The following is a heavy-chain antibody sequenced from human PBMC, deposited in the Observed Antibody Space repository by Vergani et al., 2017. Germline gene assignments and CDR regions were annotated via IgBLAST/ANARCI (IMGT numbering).Heavy chain of an antibody. CDR3: ARESVGYCSSTSCHAFDI. CDR1: GGSISSYY. CDR2: IYYSGST. J-gene: IGHJ3*02. V-gene: IGHV4-59*01. Sequence: QVQLQESGPGLVKPSETLSLTCTVSGGSISSYYWSWIRQPPGKGLEWIGYIYYSGSTNHNPSLKSRVTISVDTSKNQFSLKLSSVTAADTAVYYCARESVGYCSSTSCHAFDIWGQGTMVTVSS. D-gene: IGHD2-2*01.